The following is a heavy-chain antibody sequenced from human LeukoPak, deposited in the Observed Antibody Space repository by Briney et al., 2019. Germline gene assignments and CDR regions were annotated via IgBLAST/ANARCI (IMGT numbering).Heavy chain of an antibody. CDR2: ISYDGSNK. V-gene: IGHV3-30*18. J-gene: IGHJ4*02. D-gene: IGHD3-22*01. CDR3: AKSDSSGYFLDY. CDR1: GFTFSSYG. Sequence: QAGGSLRLSCAASGFTFSSYGMHWVRQAPGKGLEWVAVISYDGSNKYYADSVKGRFTISRDNSKNTLYLQMNSLRAEDTAVYYCAKSDSSGYFLDYWGQGTLVTVSS.